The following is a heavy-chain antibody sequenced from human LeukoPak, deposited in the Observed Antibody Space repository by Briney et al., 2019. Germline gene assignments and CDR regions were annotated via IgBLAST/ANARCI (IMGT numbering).Heavy chain of an antibody. CDR1: GYTFTSYG. Sequence: SVKVSCKASGYTFTSYGISWVRQAPGQGLEWMGGIIPILGTANYAQKFQGRVTITTDESTSTAYMELSSLRSEDTAVYYCARSFHIVVVVAATPDAFDIWGQGTMVTVSS. CDR3: ARSFHIVVVVAATPDAFDI. J-gene: IGHJ3*02. CDR2: IIPILGTA. V-gene: IGHV1-69*05. D-gene: IGHD2-15*01.